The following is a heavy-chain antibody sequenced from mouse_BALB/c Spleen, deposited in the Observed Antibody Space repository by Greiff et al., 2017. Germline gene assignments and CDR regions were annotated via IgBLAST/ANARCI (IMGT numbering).Heavy chain of an antibody. J-gene: IGHJ2*01. CDR3: ARKRDGYFDY. D-gene: IGHD2-3*01. CDR2: IDPSDSYT. V-gene: IGHV1-69*02. Sequence: QVQLQQPGAELVKPGASVKLSCKAAGYTFTSYWMHWVKQRPGQGLEWIGEIDPSDSYTNYNQKFKGKATLTVDKSSSTAYMQLSSLTSEDSAVYYCARKRDGYFDYWGEGTTLTVST. CDR1: GYTFTSYW.